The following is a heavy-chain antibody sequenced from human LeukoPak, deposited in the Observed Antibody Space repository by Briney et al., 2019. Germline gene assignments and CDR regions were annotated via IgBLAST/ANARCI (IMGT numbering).Heavy chain of an antibody. V-gene: IGHV4-59*01. Sequence: SETLSLTCTVSGGSISSYYWSWIRQPPGKGLEWIGYIYYSGSTNYNPSLKSRVTISVDTSKNQFSLKLNSVTAADTAVYYCARGAGDYGDDGAFDIWGQGTMVTVSS. J-gene: IGHJ3*02. CDR2: IYYSGST. CDR3: ARGAGDYGDDGAFDI. CDR1: GGSISSYY. D-gene: IGHD7-27*01.